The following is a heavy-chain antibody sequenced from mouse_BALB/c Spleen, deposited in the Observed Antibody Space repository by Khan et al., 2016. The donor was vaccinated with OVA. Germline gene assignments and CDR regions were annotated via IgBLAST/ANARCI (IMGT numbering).Heavy chain of an antibody. J-gene: IGHJ4*01. CDR3: ARAYYGNDYCAMVY. V-gene: IGHV5-6*01. D-gene: IGHD2-10*01. CDR1: GFTFSSYG. CDR2: ISSGGRYT. Sequence: EVQLVESGGDLVKPGGSLKVSCAASGFTFSSYGMSWVRQTPDKRLEWVATISSGGRYTYFPDSVKGRFTISRDNAKNTLYLQMTSLKSEDTAMYYCARAYYGNDYCAMVYWGKGTSVTVSS.